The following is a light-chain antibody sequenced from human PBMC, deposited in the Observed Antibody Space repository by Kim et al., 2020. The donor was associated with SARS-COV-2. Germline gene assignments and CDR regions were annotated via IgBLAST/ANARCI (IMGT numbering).Light chain of an antibody. V-gene: IGLV3-1*01. CDR3: QAWDSTTVV. CDR2: QDT. J-gene: IGLJ2*01. CDR1: KLGDKY. Sequence: SVSPGQTARITCSGDKLGDKYACWYQQKPGQSPVLVMYQDTKRPSGIPERLSGSNSGNTATLTISGTQAMDEADYYCQAWDSTTVVFGGGTQLTVL.